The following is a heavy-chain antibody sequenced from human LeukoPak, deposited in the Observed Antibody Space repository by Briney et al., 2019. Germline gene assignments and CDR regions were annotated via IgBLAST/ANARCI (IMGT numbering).Heavy chain of an antibody. V-gene: IGHV3-30*03. Sequence: GGSLRLSCAASGFTFSSYGMHWVRQAPGKGLEWVAVTSYHGSVTHYADSVKGRFTISRDNAKNSLHLQMNSLRAEDTAVYYCARDGQTGTTVYWGQGTLVTVSS. CDR3: ARDGQTGTTVY. CDR2: TSYHGSVT. CDR1: GFTFSSYG. J-gene: IGHJ4*02. D-gene: IGHD1-7*01.